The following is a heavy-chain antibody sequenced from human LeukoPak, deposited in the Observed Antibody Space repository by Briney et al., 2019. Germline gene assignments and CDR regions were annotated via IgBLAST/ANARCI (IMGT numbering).Heavy chain of an antibody. D-gene: IGHD6-19*01. J-gene: IGHJ4*02. Sequence: SQSLSLTCTVSGGSISSSSYYWGWIRQPPGKGLEWIGSIYYSVSTYYNPPLKSRVTISVDTSKNQFSLKLSSVTAAETAVFYCARRRLSSGAFDYWGQGTLV. V-gene: IGHV4-39*01. CDR2: IYYSVST. CDR3: ARRRLSSGAFDY. CDR1: GGSISSSSYY.